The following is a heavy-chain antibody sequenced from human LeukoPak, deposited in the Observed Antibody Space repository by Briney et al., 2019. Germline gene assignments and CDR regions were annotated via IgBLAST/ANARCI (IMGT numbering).Heavy chain of an antibody. CDR1: GGSISSGSYY. D-gene: IGHD1-7*01. CDR3: ARALNYKGGWFDP. J-gene: IGHJ5*02. CDR2: IYTSGIT. V-gene: IGHV4-61*02. Sequence: SETLSLTCTVSGGSISSGSYYWSWIRQPAGKGLEWIGRIYTSGITNYNPSLTSRVTISVDTSKNQFSLKLSSVTAADTAVYYCARALNYKGGWFDPWGQGTLVTVSS.